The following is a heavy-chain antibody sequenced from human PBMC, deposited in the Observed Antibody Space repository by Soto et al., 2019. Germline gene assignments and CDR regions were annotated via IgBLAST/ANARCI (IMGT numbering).Heavy chain of an antibody. CDR2: MSFDGSKK. V-gene: IGHV3-30-3*01. Sequence: QVHLVESGGGVVQPGRSLRLSCAASGFTFSSYAMHWVRQAPGKGLEWVALMSFDGSKKYFADSVKGRFTISRDNSKNTLYLQMNSLRAQDTAVYYCARDRGSRSWWYFDLWGRGTLVTVSS. CDR1: GFTFSSYA. D-gene: IGHD6-6*01. CDR3: ARDRGSRSWWYFDL. J-gene: IGHJ2*01.